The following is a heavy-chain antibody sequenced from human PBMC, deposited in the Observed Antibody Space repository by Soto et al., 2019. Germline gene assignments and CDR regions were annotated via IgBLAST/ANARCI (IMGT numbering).Heavy chain of an antibody. D-gene: IGHD3-10*01. Sequence: PSETLSLTCTVSGGSISSYYWSWIRQPAGKGLEWIGRIYTSGSTNYNPSLKSRVTMSVDTSKNQFSLKLSSVTDADTAVYYCAREILRDEWFGEPYFDSWGQGTLVTVSS. V-gene: IGHV4-4*07. CDR1: GGSISSYY. CDR3: AREILRDEWFGEPYFDS. CDR2: IYTSGST. J-gene: IGHJ4*02.